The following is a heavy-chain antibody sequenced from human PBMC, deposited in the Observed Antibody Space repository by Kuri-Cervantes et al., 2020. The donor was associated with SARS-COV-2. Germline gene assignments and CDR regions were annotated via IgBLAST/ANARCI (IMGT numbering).Heavy chain of an antibody. CDR2: INPNSGGT. J-gene: IGHJ4*02. CDR3: ARDRGYDILTGYYSFDY. V-gene: IGHV1-2*02. D-gene: IGHD3-9*01. CDR1: GYTFTGYY. Sequence: ASVKVSCKASGYTFTGYYMHWVRQAPGQGLEWMGWINPNSGGTNYAQKFQGRVTMTRDTSISTAYMEPSRLRSDDTAVYYCARDRGYDILTGYYSFDYWGQGTLVTVSS.